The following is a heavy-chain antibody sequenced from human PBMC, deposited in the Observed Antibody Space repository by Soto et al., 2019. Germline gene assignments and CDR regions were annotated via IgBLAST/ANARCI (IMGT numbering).Heavy chain of an antibody. CDR3: ARGDYYDSSGPFSDAFDV. CDR2: IWYDGSNK. Sequence: GGSLRLSCAASGFTFSSYGMHWVRQAPGKGLEWVAVIWYDGSNKYYADSVKGRFTISRDNSKNTLYLQMNSLRAEDTAVYYCARGDYYDSSGPFSDAFDVWGQGTMVPVSS. CDR1: GFTFSSYG. J-gene: IGHJ3*01. D-gene: IGHD3-22*01. V-gene: IGHV3-33*01.